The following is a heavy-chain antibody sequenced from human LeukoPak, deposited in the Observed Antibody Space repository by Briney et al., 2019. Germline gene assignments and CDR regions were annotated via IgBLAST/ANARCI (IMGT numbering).Heavy chain of an antibody. J-gene: IGHJ2*01. Sequence: TSETLSLTCTVSGGSFSSYYWRWIRQPAGKGLEWIGLIYTNGSTNYNPSLKSRGTMSVDTSKNQFHLKLRSVTAADTAVDYCGSSDIVVVPAASPTSDSWYFDVWGRGTLVTVSS. CDR3: GSSDIVVVPAASPTSDSWYFDV. CDR1: GGSFSSYY. CDR2: IYTNGST. D-gene: IGHD2-2*01. V-gene: IGHV4-4*07.